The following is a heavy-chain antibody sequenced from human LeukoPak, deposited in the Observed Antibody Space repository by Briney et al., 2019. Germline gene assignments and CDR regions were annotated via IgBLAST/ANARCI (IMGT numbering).Heavy chain of an antibody. CDR1: GGSISSYY. CDR2: IYYSGST. CDR3: ATQRYDFWSGYSLGWFDP. Sequence: SETLSLTCTVSGGSISSYYWSWIRQPPGKGLEWIGYIYYSGSTNYNPSLKSRVTISVDTSKNQFSLKLSSVTAADTAVYYCATQRYDFWSGYSLGWFDPWGQGTLVTASS. J-gene: IGHJ5*02. V-gene: IGHV4-59*01. D-gene: IGHD3-3*01.